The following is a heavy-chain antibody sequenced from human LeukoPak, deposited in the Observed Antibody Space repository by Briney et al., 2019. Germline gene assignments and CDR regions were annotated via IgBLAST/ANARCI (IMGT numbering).Heavy chain of an antibody. CDR3: ASQSYDGNGY. D-gene: IGHD3-16*01. CDR2: MNPNSGNT. Sequence: GASVKVSCKASGYTFTSYDINWVRQATGQGLEWMGWMNPNSGNTGYARKFQGRVTMTRNTSISTAYMELSSLRSEDTAVYYCASQSYDGNGYWGQGTLVTVSS. CDR1: GYTFTSYD. J-gene: IGHJ4*02. V-gene: IGHV1-8*01.